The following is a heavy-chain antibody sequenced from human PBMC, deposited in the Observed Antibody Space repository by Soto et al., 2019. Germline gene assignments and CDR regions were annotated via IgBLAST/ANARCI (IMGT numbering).Heavy chain of an antibody. D-gene: IGHD5-18*01. V-gene: IGHV4-31*03. CDR1: GGSISSGGYY. Sequence: QVQLQESGPGLVKPSQTLSLTCTVSGGSISSGGYYWSWILQHPGKGLEWVGYIDYRGSTYYNPVIKRRVTISVDTSKNQFSLKLSSVTAADTAVYYCARVDTAMFTWGQGTLVTVSS. CDR3: ARVDTAMFT. CDR2: IDYRGST. J-gene: IGHJ4*02.